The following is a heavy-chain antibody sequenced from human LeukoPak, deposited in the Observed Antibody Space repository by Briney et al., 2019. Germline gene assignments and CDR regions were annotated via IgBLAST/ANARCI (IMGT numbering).Heavy chain of an antibody. CDR2: ISAYNGNT. D-gene: IGHD6-13*01. Sequence: ASVKVSCKASGYTFTSYGISWVRQAPGQGLEWMGWISAYNGNTNYAQKFQGRVTMTTDTSTSTAYMELRSLRSDDTAVYYCARDPNRYAAAHPFEYWGQGTLVTVSS. CDR3: ARDPNRYAAAHPFEY. V-gene: IGHV1-18*01. CDR1: GYTFTSYG. J-gene: IGHJ4*02.